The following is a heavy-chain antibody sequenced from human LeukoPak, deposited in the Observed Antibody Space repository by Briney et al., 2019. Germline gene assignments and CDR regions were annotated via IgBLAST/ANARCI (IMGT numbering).Heavy chain of an antibody. CDR2: MNPNSDNR. D-gene: IGHD6-13*01. Sequence: ASVKVSCKASGYTFTSFDFNWFRQATGQGLEWMGWMNPNSDNRGYAQKFQGRVTMTRNTSISTAYMELSSLRSEDTAVYYCARRTYSTNGFDVWGQGTVVTVSS. CDR3: ARRTYSTNGFDV. J-gene: IGHJ3*01. V-gene: IGHV1-8*01. CDR1: GYTFTSFD.